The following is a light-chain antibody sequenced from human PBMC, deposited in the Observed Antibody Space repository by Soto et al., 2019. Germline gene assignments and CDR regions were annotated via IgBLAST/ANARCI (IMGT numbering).Light chain of an antibody. CDR2: SAS. CDR3: QQGFSTPLT. Sequence: DIQMTQSPSSLSASVGDRVTLTCRASQNISTYLNWYQQKPGRAPKLLIYSASILQSGVPSRFSGRGSGTDFTLTINSLRPEDFATYYCQQGFSTPLTFGGGAKVEI. CDR1: QNISTY. J-gene: IGKJ4*01. V-gene: IGKV1-39*01.